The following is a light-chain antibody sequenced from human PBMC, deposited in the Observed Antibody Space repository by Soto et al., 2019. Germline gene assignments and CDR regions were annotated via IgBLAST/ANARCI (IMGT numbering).Light chain of an antibody. CDR2: EVS. V-gene: IGLV2-8*01. Sequence: QSVLTQPPSASGSPGQSVTISCSGTSSDVGGYNYVSWHQQHPGKAPKLMIYEVSKRPSGVPDRFSGSKSGNTASLIVSGPQAGEGAIYYCSSYAGKKNLVFGTGTRVT. J-gene: IGLJ1*01. CDR1: SSDVGGYNY. CDR3: SSYAGKKNLV.